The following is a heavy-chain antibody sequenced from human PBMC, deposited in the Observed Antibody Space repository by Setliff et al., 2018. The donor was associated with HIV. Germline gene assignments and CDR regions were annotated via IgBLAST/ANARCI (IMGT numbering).Heavy chain of an antibody. J-gene: IGHJ4*02. CDR2: FYTSGST. CDR1: GGSISSGSYY. D-gene: IGHD6-19*01. V-gene: IGHV4-61*02. CDR3: ARGDWYDFFDY. Sequence: SETLSLTCTVSGGSISSGSYYWSWVRQPAGKGLEWIGRFYTSGSTNYSPSLKSRVTMSVDTSKNQFSLKLSSVTAADTAVYYCARGDWYDFFDYWGQGTLVTV.